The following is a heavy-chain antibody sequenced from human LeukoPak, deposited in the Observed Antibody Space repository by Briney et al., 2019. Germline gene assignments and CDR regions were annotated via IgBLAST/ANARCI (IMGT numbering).Heavy chain of an antibody. CDR1: GYTFTSYG. CDR2: ISAYNGNT. CDR3: ATVPAAITPGDY. V-gene: IGHV1-18*01. D-gene: IGHD2-2*01. J-gene: IGHJ4*02. Sequence: ASVKVSCTASGYTFTSYGISWVRHATGQGHEWMGWISAYNGNTNYAPKLQGRVTMTTDTSTSTAYMELRSLRSEDTAGYYCATVPAAITPGDYCGQGTLVTVSS.